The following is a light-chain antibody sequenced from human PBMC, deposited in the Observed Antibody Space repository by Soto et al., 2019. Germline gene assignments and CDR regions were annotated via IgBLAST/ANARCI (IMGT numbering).Light chain of an antibody. V-gene: IGLV2-8*01. Sequence: QSALTQPPSASGSPGQSVTISCTGTSSGLGDYNYVSWYQHHPGKAPKLILYEVSERPSGVPDRFSGSKSGDTASLTVSGLQPEDEADYYCSSYAGSNNLVFGGGTKLTVL. CDR3: SSYAGSNNLV. CDR2: EVS. J-gene: IGLJ2*01. CDR1: SSGLGDYNY.